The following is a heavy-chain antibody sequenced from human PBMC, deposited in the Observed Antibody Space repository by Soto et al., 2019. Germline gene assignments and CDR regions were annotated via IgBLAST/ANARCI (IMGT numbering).Heavy chain of an antibody. Sequence: GGSLRLSCAASGFTFSRYGMHWVRQAPGKGLEWVGVIVRDGGQKQYADSVRGRFTISRDNSRDTLYLEVNSVTVEDTAVYYCARDDDFADNGRDYWGQGTLVTVSS. CDR2: IVRDGGQK. V-gene: IGHV3-30*02. D-gene: IGHD1-1*01. CDR3: ARDDDFADNGRDY. CDR1: GFTFSRYG. J-gene: IGHJ4*02.